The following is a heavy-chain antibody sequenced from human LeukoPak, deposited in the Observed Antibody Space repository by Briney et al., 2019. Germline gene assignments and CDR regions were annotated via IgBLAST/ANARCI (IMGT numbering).Heavy chain of an antibody. CDR3: ARILTGFYDF. CDR1: GFTFSSYS. J-gene: IGHJ4*02. CDR2: ISSSRSYI. D-gene: IGHD3-9*01. Sequence: GGSLRLSCAASGFTFSSYSMNWVRQAPGKGLEWVSFISSSRSYIYYADSVKGRFTISRDNAKNSLYLQMNSLRAEDTAVYYCARILTGFYDFWGQGTLVTVSS. V-gene: IGHV3-21*01.